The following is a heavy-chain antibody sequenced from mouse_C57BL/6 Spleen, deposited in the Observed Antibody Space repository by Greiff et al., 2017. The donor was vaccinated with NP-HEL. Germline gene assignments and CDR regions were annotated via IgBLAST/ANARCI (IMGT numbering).Heavy chain of an antibody. CDR2: IRSKSNNYAT. CDR1: GFSFNTYA. D-gene: IGHD3-2*02. Sequence: EVHLVESGGGLVQPKGSLKLSCAASGFSFNTYAMNWVRQAPGKGLEWVARIRSKSNNYATYYADSVKDRFTISRDDSESMLYLQMNNLKTEDTAVYYCVRQEAQAWYFDVWGTGTTVTVSS. V-gene: IGHV10-1*01. CDR3: VRQEAQAWYFDV. J-gene: IGHJ1*03.